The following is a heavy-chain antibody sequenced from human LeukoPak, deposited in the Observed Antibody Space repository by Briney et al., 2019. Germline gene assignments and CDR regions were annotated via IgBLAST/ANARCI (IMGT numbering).Heavy chain of an antibody. CDR2: ISYDGRNK. CDR1: EFTFNNHD. CDR3: AKPRDIDSWAFDV. D-gene: IGHD2-15*01. V-gene: IGHV3-30*18. J-gene: IGHJ3*01. Sequence: GGSLRLSCAASEFTFNNHDMHWVCQAPGKGLEWVAAISYDGRNKYYADSVKGRFTISRDNSKNTLNLQMNSLRTEDTAVFYCAKPRDIDSWAFDVWGQGTMVTVSS.